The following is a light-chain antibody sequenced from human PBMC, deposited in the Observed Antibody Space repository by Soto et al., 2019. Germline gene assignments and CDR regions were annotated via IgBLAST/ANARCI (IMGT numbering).Light chain of an antibody. CDR2: GNT. V-gene: IGLV1-40*01. Sequence: QSVLTQPPSVSGAPGQRVTISCTGSSSNIGAGYDVHWYQHLPGTAPKLLMYGNTNRPSGVPDRFSGSKSGTSASLAITGLQAEDEADYYSQSYDSSLSAVVFGGGTKLTVL. CDR3: QSYDSSLSAVV. CDR1: SSNIGAGYD. J-gene: IGLJ2*01.